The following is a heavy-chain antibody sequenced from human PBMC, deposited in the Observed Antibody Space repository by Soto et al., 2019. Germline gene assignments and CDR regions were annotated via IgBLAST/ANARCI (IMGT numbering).Heavy chain of an antibody. CDR1: GLTLRNFA. Sequence: PGGSLRLSCVASGLTLRNFAMSWVRQAPGKGLEWVSAINDRGVKTYYADSVKGRFTISRDSSKNTLYLQMNSLRADDTAVYYCAKGIKWELTLDFWGQGTLVTVS. J-gene: IGHJ4*02. CDR3: AKGIKWELTLDF. V-gene: IGHV3-23*01. CDR2: INDRGVKT. D-gene: IGHD1-26*01.